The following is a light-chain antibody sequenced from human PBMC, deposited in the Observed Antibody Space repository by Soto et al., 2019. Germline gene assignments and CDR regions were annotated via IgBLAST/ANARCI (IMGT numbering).Light chain of an antibody. Sequence: DIQMTQSPSSLSASVGDRVTITCQASQDIRNFLKWYQQKPGKAPKLLIYDASNLETGVPSRFSASGAGTHFTFTISSQQPEDIATYDCPQYDIRPTFGQANKLDIK. CDR3: PQYDIRPT. CDR1: QDIRNF. V-gene: IGKV1-33*01. CDR2: DAS. J-gene: IGKJ2*01.